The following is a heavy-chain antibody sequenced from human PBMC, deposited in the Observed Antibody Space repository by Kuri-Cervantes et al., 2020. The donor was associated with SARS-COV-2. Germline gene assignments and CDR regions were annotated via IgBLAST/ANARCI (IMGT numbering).Heavy chain of an antibody. CDR3: ARGLSRKPFDY. CDR2: IKQDGSEK. Sequence: ETLSRTCAASGFTFSSYWMSWVRQAPGKGLEWVANIKQDGSEKYYVDSVKGRFTISRDNAKNSLYLQMNSLRAEDTAVYYCARGLSRKPFDYWGQGTLVTVSS. J-gene: IGHJ4*02. V-gene: IGHV3-7*01. CDR1: GFTFSSYW.